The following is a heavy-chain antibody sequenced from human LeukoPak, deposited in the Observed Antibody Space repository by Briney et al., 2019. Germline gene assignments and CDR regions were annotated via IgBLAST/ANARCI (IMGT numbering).Heavy chain of an antibody. J-gene: IGHJ5*02. CDR2: IWYDGSNK. D-gene: IGHD3-10*01. CDR1: GFTFSSYG. Sequence: GGSLRLSCAASGFTFSSYGMHWVRQAPGKGLEWVAVIWYDGSNKYYADSVKGRFTISRDNSKNTLYLQMNSLRAEDTAVYYCARGAGARGNWFDPWGQGTLVTVSS. CDR3: ARGAGARGNWFDP. V-gene: IGHV3-33*01.